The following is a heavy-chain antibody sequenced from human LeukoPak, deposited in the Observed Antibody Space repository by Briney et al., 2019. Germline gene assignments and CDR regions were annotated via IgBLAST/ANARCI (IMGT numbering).Heavy chain of an antibody. CDR2: INPKSGNT. CDR1: GYTFTHYY. V-gene: IGHV1-2*06. D-gene: IGHD5-24*01. J-gene: IGHJ4*02. Sequence: ASVKVSCKASGYTFTHYYIHWVRQAPGQGLEWMGRINPKSGNTNYAQKFQGRVTMTRDTPIGTAYMEVSGLRFDDTAVYYCAREQMYYFDYWGQGTLVTVSS. CDR3: AREQMYYFDY.